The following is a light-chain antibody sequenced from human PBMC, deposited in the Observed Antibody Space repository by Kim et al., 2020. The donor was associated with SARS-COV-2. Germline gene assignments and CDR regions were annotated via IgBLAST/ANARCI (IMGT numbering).Light chain of an antibody. CDR3: AAWDDSLNAVV. V-gene: IGLV1-44*01. CDR2: SNN. J-gene: IGLJ2*01. Sequence: ELTQPPSASGTPGQRVTISCSGSSSNIGSNTVNWYQQLPGTAPKLLIYSNNQRPSGVPDRFSGSKSGTSASLAISGLQSEDEADYYCAAWDDSLNAVVFGGGTKVTVL. CDR1: SSNIGSNT.